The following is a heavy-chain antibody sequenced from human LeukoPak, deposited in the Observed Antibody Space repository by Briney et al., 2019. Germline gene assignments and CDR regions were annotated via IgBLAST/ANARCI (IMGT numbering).Heavy chain of an antibody. V-gene: IGHV4-39*01. J-gene: IGHJ3*02. D-gene: IGHD6-13*01. CDR2: MYYSGST. Sequence: SETLSLTCTVSGCSISSSSYYWGWIPQPPGKGLEWIGSMYYSGSTYYNPALKSRVTISVDTSKNQFSLKLSTVTAADTAVYYCATRIAASESRGDFDIWGQGTMVTVSS. CDR3: ATRIAASESRGDFDI. CDR1: GCSISSSSYY.